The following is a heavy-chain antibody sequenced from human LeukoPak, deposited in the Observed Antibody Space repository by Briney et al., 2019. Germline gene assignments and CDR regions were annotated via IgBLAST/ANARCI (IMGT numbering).Heavy chain of an antibody. CDR1: GYTFTGYY. CDR2: INPNSGGT. CDR3: AKSNGYCSSTSCSENYYFDY. V-gene: IGHV1-2*02. Sequence: ASVKVSCKASGYTFTGYYMHWVRQAPGQGLEWMGWINPNSGGTSYAQKFQGRVTMTRDTSISTAYMELSRLRSDDPAVYYCAKSNGYCSSTSCSENYYFDYWGQGTLVTVSS. D-gene: IGHD2-2*03. J-gene: IGHJ4*02.